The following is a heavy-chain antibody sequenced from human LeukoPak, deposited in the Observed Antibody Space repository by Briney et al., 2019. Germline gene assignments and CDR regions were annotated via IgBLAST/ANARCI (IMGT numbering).Heavy chain of an antibody. Sequence: PSETLSLTCTVSGGSISSYYWSWIRQPPGKGLEWIGYIYYSGSTNYNPSLKSRVTISVETSKNQFSLKLSSVTAADTAVYYCASYEEMTTVTSYYYYMDVWGKGTTVTVSS. V-gene: IGHV4-59*12. CDR3: ASYEEMTTVTSYYYYMDV. CDR1: GGSISSYY. D-gene: IGHD4-17*01. CDR2: IYYSGST. J-gene: IGHJ6*03.